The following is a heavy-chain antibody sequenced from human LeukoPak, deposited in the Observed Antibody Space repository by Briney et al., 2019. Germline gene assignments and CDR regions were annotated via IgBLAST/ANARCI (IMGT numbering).Heavy chain of an antibody. CDR2: IYYSDST. CDR3: ARASYSYDINGWVPFDY. CDR1: GFTFSDYY. V-gene: IGHV4-59*01. D-gene: IGHD3-22*01. J-gene: IGHJ4*02. Sequence: PGGSLRLSCAASGFTFSDYYMSWIRQPPGKGLECIGYIYYSDSTNYNPSLKSRVTVSVDTSKNQFSLKLSSVTAADTAVYYCARASYSYDINGWVPFDYWGQGTLVTVSS.